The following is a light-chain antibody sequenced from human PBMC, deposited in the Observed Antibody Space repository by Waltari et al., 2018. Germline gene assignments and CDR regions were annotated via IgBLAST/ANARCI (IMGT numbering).Light chain of an antibody. CDR3: QQYNTYPYT. Sequence: DIQMTQSPSTLSASVGDRVTITCRASQSVASWLAWYQQKPGKAPNLLIYETSTLESGVTSRFGGSGSGTEFSLTISSLQPDDFATYYCQQYNTYPYTFGQGTKLEIK. CDR1: QSVASW. CDR2: ETS. V-gene: IGKV1-5*03. J-gene: IGKJ2*01.